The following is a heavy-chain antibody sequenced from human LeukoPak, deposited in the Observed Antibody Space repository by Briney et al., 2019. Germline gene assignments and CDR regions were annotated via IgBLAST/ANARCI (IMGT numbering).Heavy chain of an antibody. D-gene: IGHD6-19*01. V-gene: IGHV4-34*01. CDR1: GGSFSGYY. CDR3: ARFQWLGRGGDY. CDR2: INHSGST. Sequence: PSETLSLTCAVYGGSFSGYYWSWIRQPPGKGLEWIGEINHSGSTNYNPSLKSRVTISVDTSKNQFSLKLSSVTAADTAVYYCARFQWLGRGGDYWGQGTLVTVSS. J-gene: IGHJ4*02.